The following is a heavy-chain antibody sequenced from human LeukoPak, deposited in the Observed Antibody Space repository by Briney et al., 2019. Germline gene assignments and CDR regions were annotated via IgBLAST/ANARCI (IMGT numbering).Heavy chain of an antibody. CDR1: GGTFSSYA. CDR2: IIPILGIA. D-gene: IGHD2-21*02. V-gene: IGHV1-69*04. Sequence: ASVKVSCKASGGTFSSYAISWVRQAPGQGLEWMGRIIPILGIANYAQKFQGRVTITADKSTSTAYMELSSLRSEDTAVYYCARVCHIVVVTAEGGWFDPWGQGTLVTVSS. J-gene: IGHJ5*02. CDR3: ARVCHIVVVTAEGGWFDP.